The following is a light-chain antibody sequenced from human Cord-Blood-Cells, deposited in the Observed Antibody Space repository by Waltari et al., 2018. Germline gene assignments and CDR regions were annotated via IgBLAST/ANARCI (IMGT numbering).Light chain of an antibody. Sequence: QSALTQPASVSGSPGQSLTTSCPGTSSDVVSYNLVSWYQQHPGKAPKLMIYEGSKRPSGVSNRFSGSKSGNTASLTISGLQAEDEADYYCCSYAGSSTVFGGGTKLTVL. J-gene: IGLJ3*02. V-gene: IGLV2-23*01. CDR2: EGS. CDR3: CSYAGSSTV. CDR1: SSDVVSYNL.